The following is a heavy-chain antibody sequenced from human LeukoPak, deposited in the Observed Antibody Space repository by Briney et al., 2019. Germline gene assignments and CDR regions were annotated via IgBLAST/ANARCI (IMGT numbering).Heavy chain of an antibody. V-gene: IGHV3-53*01. CDR1: GFTGSNNY. J-gene: IGHJ4*02. CDR2: IHSSGGT. Sequence: GGSLRLSCAASGFTGSNNYMSWVRQAPGKGLEWVSAIHSSGGTYYADSVKGRFTISRDTSKNTLYLQINSLRVEDTAVYYCVSFYETYWGRGTLVTVSS. CDR3: VSFYETY. D-gene: IGHD2-2*01.